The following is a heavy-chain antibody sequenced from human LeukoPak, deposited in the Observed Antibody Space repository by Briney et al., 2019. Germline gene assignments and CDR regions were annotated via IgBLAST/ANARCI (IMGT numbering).Heavy chain of an antibody. J-gene: IGHJ4*02. CDR3: ARLVYNGAGIYHYFDY. V-gene: IGHV4-38-2*01. CDR2: IHHSGRT. Sequence: SGTPSLTRALSRYSISGGYYWAWIRKPPGKGLEWIGSIHHSGRTYSNPSLKTRVTISVDTSDNQFSLKLSSVTAADTAVYYCARLVYNGAGIYHYFDYWGQGTLVTVSS. CDR1: RYSISGGYY. D-gene: IGHD3-10*01.